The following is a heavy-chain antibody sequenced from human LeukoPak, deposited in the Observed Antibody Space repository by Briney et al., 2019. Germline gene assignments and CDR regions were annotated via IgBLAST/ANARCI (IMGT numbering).Heavy chain of an antibody. D-gene: IGHD4-23*01. V-gene: IGHV1-46*01. Sequence: ASVKVSCKAFGYTFISYYMNWVRQAPGQGLELMGIINPSGGSTSYAQKFQGRVTMTRDTSTSTVYMGLSSLRSEDTAVYYCARGRLSTVVSPLWDWGQGTLVTVSS. CDR1: GYTFISYY. J-gene: IGHJ4*02. CDR2: INPSGGST. CDR3: ARGRLSTVVSPLWD.